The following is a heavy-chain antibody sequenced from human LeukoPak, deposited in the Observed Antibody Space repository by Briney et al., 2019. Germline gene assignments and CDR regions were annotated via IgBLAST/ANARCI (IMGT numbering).Heavy chain of an antibody. V-gene: IGHV3-21*01. CDR3: ASLMTAVTIPDY. Sequence: SSETLSLTCAVYGGSFRGYYWSWVRQAPGKGLEWVSSITSSGSDIYYADSVKGRFTISRDNAKNSLYLQMNSLRAEDTAVYYCASLMTAVTIPDYWGQGTLVTVSS. CDR2: ITSSGSDI. D-gene: IGHD4-17*01. J-gene: IGHJ4*01. CDR1: GGSFRGYY.